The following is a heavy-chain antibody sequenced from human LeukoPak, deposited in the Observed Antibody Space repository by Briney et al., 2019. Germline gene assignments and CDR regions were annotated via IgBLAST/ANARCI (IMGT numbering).Heavy chain of an antibody. CDR3: ARWKAYYYDSGGSLMDY. Sequence: PGGSLRLSCAASGFTFSSYWMSWVRQAPGKGLEWVANIKQDGSEKYYVDSVKGRFTISRDNAKNSLYLQMNSLRAEDTAVYYCARWKAYYYDSGGSLMDYWGQGTLVTVSS. V-gene: IGHV3-7*01. CDR1: GFTFSSYW. CDR2: IKQDGSEK. D-gene: IGHD3-22*01. J-gene: IGHJ4*02.